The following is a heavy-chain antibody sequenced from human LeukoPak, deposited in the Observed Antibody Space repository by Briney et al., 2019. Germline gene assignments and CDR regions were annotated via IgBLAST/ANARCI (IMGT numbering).Heavy chain of an antibody. CDR1: GGSFSGYY. CDR2: INHSGST. CDR3: ARELDILTGPYYYMDV. J-gene: IGHJ6*03. D-gene: IGHD3-9*01. V-gene: IGHV4-34*01. Sequence: SETLSLTCAVYGGSFSGYYWSWIRQPPGKGLEWIGEINHSGSTNYNPSLKSRVTISVDTSKNQFSLKLSSVTAADTAVYYCARELDILTGPYYYMDVWGKGTTVTVSS.